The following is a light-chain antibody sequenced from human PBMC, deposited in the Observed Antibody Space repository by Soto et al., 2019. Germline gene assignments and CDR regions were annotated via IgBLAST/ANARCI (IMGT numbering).Light chain of an antibody. CDR2: EVN. V-gene: IGLV2-14*01. Sequence: QSALTQPASVSGSPGQSITISCTGTSSDVGGYNHVSWYQQHPGKAPKLMVYEVNNRPSGISNRFSGSKSGNTASLTISGLQAEDEADYYCISFRTSTPPWVFGGGTQLTVL. CDR3: ISFRTSTPPWV. CDR1: SSDVGGYNH. J-gene: IGLJ3*02.